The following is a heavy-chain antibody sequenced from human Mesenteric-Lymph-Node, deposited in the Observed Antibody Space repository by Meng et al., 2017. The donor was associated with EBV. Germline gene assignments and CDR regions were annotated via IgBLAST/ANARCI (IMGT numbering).Heavy chain of an antibody. D-gene: IGHD2-15*01. CDR3: ARTGRCSGDSCYYNWFDP. J-gene: IGHJ5*02. Sequence: QVQLPESGPGLVKPSETLSLTCTVSGDSVNDVNYYWSWIRQPPGKGLEWIAYIYYSGSTNFNPSLKSRAAISVDTSKNQFSLRLSSVTAADTAVYYCARTGRCSGDSCYYNWFDPWGQGTLVTVSS. CDR1: GDSVNDVNYY. V-gene: IGHV4-61*01. CDR2: IYYSGST.